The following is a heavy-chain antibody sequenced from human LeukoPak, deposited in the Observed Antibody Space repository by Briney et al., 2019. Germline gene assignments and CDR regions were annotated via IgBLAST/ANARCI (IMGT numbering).Heavy chain of an antibody. CDR2: ISGSGGST. CDR3: ATTQWLWAFDI. J-gene: IGHJ3*02. CDR1: GFTFRSYA. Sequence: GVSLRLFCAASGFTFRSYAMSWVHQARGKGLEWVSAISGSGGSTYYADSVKGRFTISRDNSKNTLYLQMNSLRAEDTAVYYCATTQWLWAFDIWGQGTMVTVSS. V-gene: IGHV3-23*01. D-gene: IGHD6-19*01.